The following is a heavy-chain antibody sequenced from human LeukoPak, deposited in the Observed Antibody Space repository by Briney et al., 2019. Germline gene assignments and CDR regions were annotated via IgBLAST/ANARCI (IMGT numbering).Heavy chain of an antibody. CDR3: ARLQLVDY. D-gene: IGHD6-13*01. CDR1: GFTFSTYS. V-gene: IGHV3-21*01. Sequence: PGGSLRLSCAVSGFTFSTYSMNWVRQAPGKGLEWVSSISSSSYIYYADSVKGRFTIFRDNAKNSLYLQMNSLRAEDTAVYYCARLQLVDYWGQGTTVTVSS. J-gene: IGHJ4*03. CDR2: ISSSSYI.